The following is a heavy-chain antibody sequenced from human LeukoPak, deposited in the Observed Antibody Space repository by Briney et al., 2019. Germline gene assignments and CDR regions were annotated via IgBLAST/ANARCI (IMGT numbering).Heavy chain of an antibody. J-gene: IGHJ4*02. CDR1: GFTFSSYA. V-gene: IGHV3-23*01. CDR2: ISGGGDSP. Sequence: GGSLRLSCAASGFTFSSYAMSGVRQAPGKGLEWVSHISGGGDSPYYADPVKGRFSISRDNSENAVYLQMNSLSAEDTAIYSCANARAGYWGQGTLVTVSS. CDR3: ANARAGY. D-gene: IGHD6-13*01.